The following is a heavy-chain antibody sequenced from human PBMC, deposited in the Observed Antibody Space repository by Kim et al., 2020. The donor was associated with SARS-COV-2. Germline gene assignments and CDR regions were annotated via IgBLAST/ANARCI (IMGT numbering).Heavy chain of an antibody. CDR2: INAGNGNT. D-gene: IGHD1-26*01. J-gene: IGHJ4*02. V-gene: IGHV1-3*01. Sequence: ASVKVSCKASGYTFTSYAMHWVRQAPGQRLEWMGWINAGNGNTKYSQKFQGRVTITRDTSASTAYMELSSLRSEDTAVYYCARDRGELLSYYFDYWGQGTLVTVSS. CDR3: ARDRGELLSYYFDY. CDR1: GYTFTSYA.